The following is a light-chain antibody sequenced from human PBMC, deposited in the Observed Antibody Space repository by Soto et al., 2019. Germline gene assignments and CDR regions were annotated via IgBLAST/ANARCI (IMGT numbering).Light chain of an antibody. CDR2: EVS. CDR1: SSDGGGYNY. Sequence: QSVLTQPPSASGSPGQSVTLSCPGTSSDGGGYNYVSWYQHHPGKAPKLMIYEVSKRPSGVPDRFSGSKSGNTASLTVSGLQAEDEADYYCSSYAGSNNNYVFGTGTKVTVL. CDR3: SSYAGSNNNYV. V-gene: IGLV2-8*01. J-gene: IGLJ1*01.